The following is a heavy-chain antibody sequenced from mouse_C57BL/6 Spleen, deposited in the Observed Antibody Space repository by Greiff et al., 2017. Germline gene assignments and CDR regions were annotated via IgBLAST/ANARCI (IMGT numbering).Heavy chain of an antibody. CDR2: ISSGGDYI. J-gene: IGHJ3*01. D-gene: IGHD1-1*01. CDR3: TSNYYGSSPFAY. Sequence: EVKLEESGEGLVKPGGSLKLSCAASGFTFSSYAMSWVRQTPEKRLEWVAYISSGGDYIYYADTVKGRFTISRDNARNTLYLQMSSLTSEDTAMYYCTSNYYGSSPFAYWGQGTLVTVSA. V-gene: IGHV5-9-1*02. CDR1: GFTFSSYA.